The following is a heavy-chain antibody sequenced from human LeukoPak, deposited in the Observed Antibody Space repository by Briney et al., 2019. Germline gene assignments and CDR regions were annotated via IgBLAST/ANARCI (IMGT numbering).Heavy chain of an antibody. Sequence: GGSLALSCAASGFTFSSYSMNWVRQAPGKGLEWVSSISSSSSYIYYADSVKGRFTISRDNAKNSLYLQMNSLRAEDMAVYYCARPQGIAARSDYYYYMDVWGKGTTVTVSS. J-gene: IGHJ6*03. V-gene: IGHV3-21*01. CDR2: ISSSSSYI. D-gene: IGHD6-6*01. CDR3: ARPQGIAARSDYYYYMDV. CDR1: GFTFSSYS.